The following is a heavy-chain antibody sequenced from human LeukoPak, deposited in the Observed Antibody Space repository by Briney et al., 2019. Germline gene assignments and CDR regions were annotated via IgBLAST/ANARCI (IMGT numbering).Heavy chain of an antibody. J-gene: IGHJ4*02. CDR3: ARGDGAGYCDY. V-gene: IGHV1-2*06. Sequence: ASVKVSCKASGYTFTGYYIHWVRQAPGQGLEWMGRINPSSGGTNFAQKFQGRVTMTRDTSISTAYMELSRLRSDDTAVYYCARGDGAGYCDYWGQGTLVTVSS. D-gene: IGHD3-9*01. CDR1: GYTFTGYY. CDR2: INPSSGGT.